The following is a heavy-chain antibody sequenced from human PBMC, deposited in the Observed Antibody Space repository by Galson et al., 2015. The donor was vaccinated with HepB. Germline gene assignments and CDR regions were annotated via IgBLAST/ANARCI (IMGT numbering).Heavy chain of an antibody. CDR1: GFTFSTYS. J-gene: IGHJ6*02. V-gene: IGHV3-48*02. D-gene: IGHD2-2*01. CDR3: TRDRYCTSTTCSGYYYGMDV. Sequence: SLRLSCAASGFTFSTYSMNWVRQAPGKGLEWTSYISRSSSSRYYADSVNGRFTISRDDAKNSLYLQMNSLRDEDTAVYYCTRDRYCTSTTCSGYYYGMDVLGQGTTVTVSS. CDR2: ISRSSSSR.